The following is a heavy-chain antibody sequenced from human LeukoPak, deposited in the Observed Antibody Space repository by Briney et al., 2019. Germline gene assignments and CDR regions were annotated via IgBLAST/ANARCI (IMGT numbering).Heavy chain of an antibody. V-gene: IGHV4-59*01. D-gene: IGHD3-22*01. CDR1: GGSIRSYY. Sequence: SETLSHTCTVSGGSIRSYYWSWIRQPPGKGLEWIGYIYYSGNTNYNPSLKSRVTISVDTSKNQFSLKVSSVTAADTAVYYCARGNDYYDSSGFFDYWGQGTLVTVSS. CDR3: ARGNDYYDSSGFFDY. J-gene: IGHJ4*02. CDR2: IYYSGNT.